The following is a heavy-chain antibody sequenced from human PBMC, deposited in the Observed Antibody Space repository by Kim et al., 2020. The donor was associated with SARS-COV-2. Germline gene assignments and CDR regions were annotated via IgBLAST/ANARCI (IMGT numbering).Heavy chain of an antibody. CDR2: IKSDGSSS. CDR3: ARDPDECIGGRCYSYFDS. Sequence: PGGSLRLSCIASGLTITGYWMHWVRQVPGKGLVWVSRIKSDGSSSSYADSVKGRFTISRDNAKNTLYLQMSSLRVEDTGVYYCARDPDECIGGRCYSYFDSWGQGVMVTVSS. V-gene: IGHV3-74*01. CDR1: GLTITGYW. J-gene: IGHJ4*02. D-gene: IGHD2-15*01.